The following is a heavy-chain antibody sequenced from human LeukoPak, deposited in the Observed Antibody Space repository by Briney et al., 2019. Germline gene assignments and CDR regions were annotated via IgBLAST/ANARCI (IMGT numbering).Heavy chain of an antibody. Sequence: SDTLSLTCTVSGGSISGYYWSWIRQPPGHGLEWIGYIHYSGSTNYNPSLKSRVTISVDTSRDQFSLKLSSVTAADTAVYYCARHAYCGGDCYLLDYWGQGTLVTVSS. CDR1: GGSISGYY. CDR3: ARHAYCGGDCYLLDY. V-gene: IGHV4-59*08. CDR2: IHYSGST. D-gene: IGHD2-21*02. J-gene: IGHJ4*02.